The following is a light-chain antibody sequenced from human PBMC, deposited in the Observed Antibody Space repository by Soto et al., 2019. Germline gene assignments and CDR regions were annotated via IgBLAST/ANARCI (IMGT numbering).Light chain of an antibody. Sequence: EIVMTQSPATLSVSPGERATLSCRASQSVSSNLAWYQQKPGQAPRLLIYGASTRATGIPARFSGSGSGTEFTLTISSLQSEDFAVYYCQQYNNWPITFGQGKRLELK. CDR1: QSVSSN. J-gene: IGKJ5*01. CDR2: GAS. CDR3: QQYNNWPIT. V-gene: IGKV3-15*01.